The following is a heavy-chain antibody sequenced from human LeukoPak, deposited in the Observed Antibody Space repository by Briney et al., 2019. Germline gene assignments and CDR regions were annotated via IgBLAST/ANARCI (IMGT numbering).Heavy chain of an antibody. Sequence: PGGSLRLSCEASGFSFHIYAMTWVRQAPGKGLEWVSGISSSGHSTYYADSVKGRFTISRDNSKLFLYLELTSLRTDDTAMYYCAKDIPALGYLDPWGRGTLVTVSS. CDR1: GFSFHIYA. CDR3: AKDIPALGYLDP. V-gene: IGHV3-23*01. D-gene: IGHD3-3*02. CDR2: ISSSGHST. J-gene: IGHJ2*01.